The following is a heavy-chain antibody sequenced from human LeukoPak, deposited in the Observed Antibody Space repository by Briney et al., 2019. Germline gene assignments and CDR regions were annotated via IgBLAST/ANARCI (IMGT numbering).Heavy chain of an antibody. CDR2: IYYSGST. D-gene: IGHD3-10*01. J-gene: IGHJ6*03. CDR3: ARGSDSVGYMDV. Sequence: SETLSLTCTVSGHSISSYYWRSIRQPPAKVLGWLGYIYYSGSTNYNPSLKSRVPISVDTSKNQFSLKLSSVTAADTAVYYCARGSDSVGYMDVWGKGTTVTVSS. V-gene: IGHV4-59*01. CDR1: GHSISSYY.